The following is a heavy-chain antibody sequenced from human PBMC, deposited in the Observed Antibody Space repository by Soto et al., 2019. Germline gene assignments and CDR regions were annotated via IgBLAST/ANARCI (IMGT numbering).Heavy chain of an antibody. CDR1: GGTFSAYG. CDR3: ARARGSSWYPWFDP. Sequence: SVKVSCKASGGTFSAYGISWVRQAPGQGIEWIGGIIPLFGTTNYAQKFKGRVTVTADESTTTVYMELSSLRFEDTAMYYCARARGSSWYPWFDPWGQGTLVTVSS. V-gene: IGHV1-69*13. J-gene: IGHJ5*02. D-gene: IGHD6-13*01. CDR2: IIPLFGTT.